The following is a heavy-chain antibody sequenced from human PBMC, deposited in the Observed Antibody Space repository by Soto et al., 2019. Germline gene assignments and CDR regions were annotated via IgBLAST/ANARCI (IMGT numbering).Heavy chain of an antibody. D-gene: IGHD3-22*01. CDR2: IILISDTT. CDR3: ARASNSGYYYGMDV. Sequence: QVQLVQSGAEVKKPGSSVKVSCKASGGTFSSYGFTWVRQAPGQGLEWMGSIILISDTTNYAQKFQGRVTITADKATSTAYMELSGLRSDDTAVYYCARASNSGYYYGMDVWGQGTTVTVSS. CDR1: GGTFSSYG. V-gene: IGHV1-69*06. J-gene: IGHJ6*02.